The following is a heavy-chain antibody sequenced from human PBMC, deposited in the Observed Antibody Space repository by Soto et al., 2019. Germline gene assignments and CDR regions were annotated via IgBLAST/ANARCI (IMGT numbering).Heavy chain of an antibody. V-gene: IGHV4-61*01. Sequence: SETLSLTCTVSGGSVSSGSYYWSWIRQPPGKGLEWIGYIYYIRSTYYNPSLKSRVTISVDTSKNQFSLKLSSVTAADTAVYYCASPKIAFYNWFDPWGQGTPVTVSS. J-gene: IGHJ5*02. CDR3: ASPKIAFYNWFDP. CDR1: GGSVSSGSYY. D-gene: IGHD3-3*02. CDR2: IYYIRST.